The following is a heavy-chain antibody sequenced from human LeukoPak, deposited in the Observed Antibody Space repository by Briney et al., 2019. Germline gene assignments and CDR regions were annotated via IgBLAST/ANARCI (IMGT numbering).Heavy chain of an antibody. Sequence: QPGRSLRLSCAASGFTFSNYGMHWVCQAPGKGLEWVAVIWYDGSNKYYADSVKGRFTISRDNSKNTLYLQMNSLRAEDTAVYYCARDTYYYDSASQSYYYYGMDVWGQGTTVTVSS. CDR1: GFTFSNYG. CDR2: IWYDGSNK. J-gene: IGHJ6*02. V-gene: IGHV3-33*01. CDR3: ARDTYYYDSASQSYYYYGMDV. D-gene: IGHD3-22*01.